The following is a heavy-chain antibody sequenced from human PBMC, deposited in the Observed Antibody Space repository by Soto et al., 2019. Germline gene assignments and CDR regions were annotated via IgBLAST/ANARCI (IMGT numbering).Heavy chain of an antibody. CDR1: GSTLTELS. Sequence: ASEKVSCKVSGSTLTELSMHWVRQAPGKGLEWMGGFDPEDGETIYAQKFQGRVTMTEDTSTDTAYMELSSLRSEDTAVYYCATDIFRSENFDYWGQGTLVTVSS. J-gene: IGHJ4*02. V-gene: IGHV1-24*01. CDR3: ATDIFRSENFDY. CDR2: FDPEDGET. D-gene: IGHD3-3*02.